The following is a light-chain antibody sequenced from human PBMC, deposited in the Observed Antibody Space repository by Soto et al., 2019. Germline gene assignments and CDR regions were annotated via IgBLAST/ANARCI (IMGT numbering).Light chain of an antibody. CDR3: SSYAGSNNLV. CDR1: SSDVGGYNY. J-gene: IGLJ2*01. Sequence: QSVLTQPPSASGSPGQSVTISCTGTSSDVGGYNYVSWYQQHRGKAPKLMIYEVSKRPSGVPDRFSGSKSGNTASLTVSGLQAEDEADYYCSSYAGSNNLVFGGGTKLTVL. CDR2: EVS. V-gene: IGLV2-8*01.